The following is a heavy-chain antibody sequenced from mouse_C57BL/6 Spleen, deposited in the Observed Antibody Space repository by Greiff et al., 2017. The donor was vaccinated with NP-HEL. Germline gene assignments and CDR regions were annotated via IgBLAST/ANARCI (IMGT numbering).Heavy chain of an antibody. CDR1: GYTFTDYY. CDR3: ARGGIDDYDWFAY. J-gene: IGHJ3*01. V-gene: IGHV1-26*01. D-gene: IGHD2-4*01. CDR2: INPNNGGT. Sequence: EVQLQQSGPELVKPGASVKISCKASGYTFTDYYMNWVKQSHGKSLEWIGDINPNNGGTSYNQKFKGKATLTVDKSSSTAYMELRSLTSEDSAVYYCARGGIDDYDWFAYWGQGTLVTVSA.